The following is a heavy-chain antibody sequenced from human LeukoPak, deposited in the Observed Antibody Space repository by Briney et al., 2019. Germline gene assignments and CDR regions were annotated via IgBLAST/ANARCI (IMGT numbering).Heavy chain of an antibody. Sequence: PSETLSLTCTVSGGSISSGGYYWSWIRQHPGKGLEWIGYIYYSGSTYYNPSLKSRVTISVDTSKNQFSLKLSSVTAADTAVYYCARHVRYGGSYYDYWGQGTLVIVSS. CDR3: ARHVRYGGSYYDY. D-gene: IGHD1-26*01. V-gene: IGHV4-39*01. CDR1: GGSISSGGYY. CDR2: IYYSGST. J-gene: IGHJ4*02.